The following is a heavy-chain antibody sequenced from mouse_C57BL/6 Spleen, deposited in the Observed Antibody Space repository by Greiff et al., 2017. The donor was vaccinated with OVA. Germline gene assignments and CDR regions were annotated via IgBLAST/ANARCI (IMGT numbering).Heavy chain of an antibody. CDR3: ARRGRQGFDY. V-gene: IGHV1-69*01. CDR1: GYTFTSYW. Sequence: QVQLQQPGAELVMPGASVKLSCKASGYTFTSYWMHWVKQRPGQGLEWIGEIDPSDSYTNYNQKFKGKSTLTVDKSSSTAYMQLSSLTSEDSAVYYCARRGRQGFDYWGQGTTLTVSS. J-gene: IGHJ2*01. CDR2: IDPSDSYT.